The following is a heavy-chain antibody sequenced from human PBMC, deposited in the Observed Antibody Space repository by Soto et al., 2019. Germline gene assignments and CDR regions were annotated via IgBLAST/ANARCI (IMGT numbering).Heavy chain of an antibody. CDR2: IVVGSGNT. J-gene: IGHJ4*02. V-gene: IGHV1-58*02. Sequence: SVKVSCKASGFTFTSSAMQWVRQARGQRLEWIGWIVVGSGNTNYAQKFQERVTITRDMSTSTAYMELSSLRSEDTAVYYCASVPYSSGWYVGYWGQGTLVTVSS. CDR1: GFTFTSSA. D-gene: IGHD6-19*01. CDR3: ASVPYSSGWYVGY.